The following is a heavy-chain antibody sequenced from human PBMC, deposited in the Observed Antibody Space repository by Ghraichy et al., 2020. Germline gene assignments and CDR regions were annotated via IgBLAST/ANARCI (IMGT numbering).Heavy chain of an antibody. CDR1: GGTFSSYA. CDR3: ARDPVYGSGSYYPLDY. J-gene: IGHJ4*02. V-gene: IGHV1-69*13. D-gene: IGHD3-10*01. Sequence: SVKVSCKASGGTFSSYAISWVRQAPGQGLEWMGGIIPIFGTANYAQKFQGRVTITADESTSTAYMELSSLRSEDTAVYYCARDPVYGSGSYYPLDYWGQGTLVTVSS. CDR2: IIPIFGTA.